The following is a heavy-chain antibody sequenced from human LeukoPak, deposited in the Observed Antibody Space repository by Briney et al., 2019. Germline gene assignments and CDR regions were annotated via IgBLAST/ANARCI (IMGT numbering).Heavy chain of an antibody. V-gene: IGHV4-59*01. CDR3: ARGGYYFDY. J-gene: IGHJ4*02. CDR2: IYYSGST. D-gene: IGHD5-12*01. Sequence: SETLSLTCTVTGGSISSYYWSWIRQPRGKGLEWIGYIYYSGSTNYNPSLKSRVTISVDTSKNQFSLKLSSVTAADTAVYYCARGGYYFDYWGQGTLVTVSS. CDR1: GGSISSYY.